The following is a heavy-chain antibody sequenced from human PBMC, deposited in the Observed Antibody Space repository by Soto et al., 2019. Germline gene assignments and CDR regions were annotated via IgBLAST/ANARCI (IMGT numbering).Heavy chain of an antibody. CDR1: GASINNNDYY. CDR2: VYYSGST. V-gene: IGHV4-30-4*01. Sequence: PSETLSLTCTVSGASINNNDYYWSWIRQTPGKGLEWIGYVYYSGSTDYIPSLKSRLSMSIDKSQNQFTLKLNSVTAADTATYYCARMSYFYDKWYFDLWGRGTLVTVSS. CDR3: ARMSYFYDKWYFDL. J-gene: IGHJ2*01. D-gene: IGHD3-22*01.